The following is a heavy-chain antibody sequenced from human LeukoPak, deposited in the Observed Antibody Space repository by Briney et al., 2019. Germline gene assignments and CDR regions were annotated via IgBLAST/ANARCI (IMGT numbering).Heavy chain of an antibody. CDR3: ARHSDVIGAI. CDR1: GYTFTHQW. CDR2: IYPRDSDT. V-gene: IGHV5-51*01. Sequence: GESLEISCKASGYTFTHQWIGWVRQMSGSGLEWMGIIYPRDSDTIYSPSFQGHVTISADTSINTAYLEWSSLEASDTAIYYCARHSDVIGAIWGQGNLVTVSS. D-gene: IGHD3-10*01. J-gene: IGHJ4*02.